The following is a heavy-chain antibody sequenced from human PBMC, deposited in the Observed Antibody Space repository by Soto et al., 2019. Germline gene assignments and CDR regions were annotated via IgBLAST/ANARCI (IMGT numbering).Heavy chain of an antibody. D-gene: IGHD1-1*01. J-gene: IGHJ4*02. Sequence: PGGALRLSCVPSGFSFSAYTMNWARRALEKGLERISNIRTTREGGMFYADSAKGRFTISRDDAKNSLYLQMNSLRAEDTALYYCAKDRPRRTSGYFFDYWGQGTPVTVSS. CDR2: IRTTREGGM. CDR1: GFSFSAYT. CDR3: AKDRPRRTSGYFFDY. V-gene: IGHV3-48*01.